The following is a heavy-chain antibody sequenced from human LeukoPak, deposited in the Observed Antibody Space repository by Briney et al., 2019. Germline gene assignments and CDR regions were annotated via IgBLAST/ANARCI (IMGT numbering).Heavy chain of an antibody. Sequence: PGGSLRLSCAASGFTFSTYGMHWVRQAPGKGLEWVAIIWFDGSNKYYADSVKGRFTISRDNSKNTLSLQMNSLRAEDTALYYCAKDIRPWGYGSGTIGAFDIWGQGTMVTVSS. CDR1: GFTFSTYG. V-gene: IGHV3-30*02. D-gene: IGHD3-10*01. CDR3: AKDIRPWGYGSGTIGAFDI. CDR2: IWFDGSNK. J-gene: IGHJ3*02.